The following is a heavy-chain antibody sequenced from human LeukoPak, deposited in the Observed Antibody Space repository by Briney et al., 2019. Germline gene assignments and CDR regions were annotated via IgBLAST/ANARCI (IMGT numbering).Heavy chain of an antibody. CDR1: GFPFSSYG. J-gene: IGHJ4*02. D-gene: IGHD4-23*01. CDR2: IRYDGSNN. CDR3: SAPVATNY. Sequence: GGSLRLSCAASGFPFSSYGMHWVRQAPGKGLEWVAFIRYDGSNNYYADSVKGRFTISRDNSKNTLYLQMNSLKAEDTAVYYCSAPVATNYWGQGTLVTVSS. V-gene: IGHV3-30*02.